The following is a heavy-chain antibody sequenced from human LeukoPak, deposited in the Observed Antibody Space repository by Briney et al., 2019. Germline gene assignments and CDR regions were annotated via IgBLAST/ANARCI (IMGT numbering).Heavy chain of an antibody. Sequence: PGGSLRLSCAASGFTFSTYAMSWVRQAPGKGLEWVSAISVSGGSTYYADSVQGRFTISRDNSMNTLYLQMNSLRAEDTAIHYCAKGTVSGTYNFDYWGQGTLVTVSS. CDR2: ISVSGGST. CDR3: AKGTVSGTYNFDY. CDR1: GFTFSTYA. V-gene: IGHV3-23*01. J-gene: IGHJ4*02. D-gene: IGHD1-26*01.